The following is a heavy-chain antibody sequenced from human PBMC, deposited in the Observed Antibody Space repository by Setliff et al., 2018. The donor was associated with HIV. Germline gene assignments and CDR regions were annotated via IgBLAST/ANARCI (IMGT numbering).Heavy chain of an antibody. Sequence: PSETLSLTCTVSGGSISSGSYYWSWIRQPAGKGLEWIGRIWTSGSTNYNPSLKSRVTISVDTSKNQFSLKLSSVTAADTAGYYCARLGDSGYDFRGYFDYWGQGKLVTVSS. CDR2: IWTSGST. D-gene: IGHD5-12*01. CDR1: GGSISSGSYY. CDR3: ARLGDSGYDFRGYFDY. V-gene: IGHV4-61*02. J-gene: IGHJ4*02.